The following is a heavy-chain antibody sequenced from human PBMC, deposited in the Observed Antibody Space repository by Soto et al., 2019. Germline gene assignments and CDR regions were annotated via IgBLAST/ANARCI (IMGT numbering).Heavy chain of an antibody. V-gene: IGHV3-33*01. CDR3: ARYFGTSGWFYYFDY. D-gene: IGHD6-19*01. Sequence: QVHLVESGGGVVQPGRALRLSCAASGFTFSSYGMNRVRQAPGKVREWVALVYYDGSIEYYPDSLKGRLPISRDNSKNKVDLQMNALGAEETAVYYCARYFGTSGWFYYFDYWGQGTPVTVSS. CDR1: GFTFSSYG. CDR2: VYYDGSIE. J-gene: IGHJ4*02.